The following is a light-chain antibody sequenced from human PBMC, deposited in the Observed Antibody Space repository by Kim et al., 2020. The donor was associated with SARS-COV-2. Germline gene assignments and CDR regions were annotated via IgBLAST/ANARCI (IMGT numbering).Light chain of an antibody. J-gene: IGKJ4*01. CDR1: HSVSSH. V-gene: IGKV3-15*01. CDR2: DAS. Sequence: LSPGEIATLSCRASHSVSSHLAWYQQNPGQAPRLLIYDASTRATGLPARFSGSGSGTEFTLTISSLQSEDFAVYYCQQYYGWPLTFGGGTKVDIK. CDR3: QQYYGWPLT.